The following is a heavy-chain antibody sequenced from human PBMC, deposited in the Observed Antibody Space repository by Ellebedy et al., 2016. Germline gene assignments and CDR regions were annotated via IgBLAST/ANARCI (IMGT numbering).Heavy chain of an antibody. Sequence: GESLKISCAGYGFVFSDHYMDWVRQAPGKGLEWVGRIRDKARGYTTEYAASVKGRFTISRDDSLNLLSLQLNSLKTEDTAVYYCAKVGEANYKNSSYMDVWGKGTTVTVSS. CDR3: AKVGEANYKNSSYMDV. V-gene: IGHV3-72*01. J-gene: IGHJ6*03. CDR1: GFVFSDHY. D-gene: IGHD1-7*01. CDR2: IRDKARGYTT.